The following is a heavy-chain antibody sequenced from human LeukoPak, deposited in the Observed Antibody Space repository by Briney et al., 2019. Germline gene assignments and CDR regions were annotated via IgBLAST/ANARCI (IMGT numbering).Heavy chain of an antibody. J-gene: IGHJ5*02. CDR2: IWYDGSNK. V-gene: IGHV3-33*01. CDR1: GFTFSSYG. D-gene: IGHD6-13*01. Sequence: PGGSPRLSCAASGFTFSSYGTHWVRQAPGKGLEWVAVIWYDGSNKYYADSVKGRFTISRDNSKNTLYLQMNSLRAEDTAVYYCARDITAAFHLDPVLDPWGQGTLVTVSS. CDR3: ARDITAAFHLDPVLDP.